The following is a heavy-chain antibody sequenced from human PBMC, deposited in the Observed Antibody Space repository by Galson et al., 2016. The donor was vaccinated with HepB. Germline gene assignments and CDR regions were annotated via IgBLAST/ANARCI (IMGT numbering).Heavy chain of an antibody. CDR3: ARYPVHVLLGFGSPPGYFDY. CDR1: GYTFTSYG. D-gene: IGHD3-10*01. V-gene: IGHV1-18*04. J-gene: IGHJ4*02. Sequence: SVKVSCKASGYTFTSYGISWVRQAPGQGLEWMGWTSAYNGNTNCAQKLQGRVTMTTDTSTSTAYIELRSLTSDDTAVYYCARYPVHVLLGFGSPPGYFDYWGQGTLVTVSS. CDR2: TSAYNGNT.